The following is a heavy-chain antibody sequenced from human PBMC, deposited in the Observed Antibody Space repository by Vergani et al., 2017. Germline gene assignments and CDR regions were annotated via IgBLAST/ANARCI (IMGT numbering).Heavy chain of an antibody. CDR2: IWYDGSNN. Sequence: VQLVESGGGLVKPGGSLRLSCAASGFTFSSYGMHWVRQAPGKGLEWVAVIWYDGSNNYYADSVKGRFTISRDNSKNTLYLQMNSRRAEDTAVYYCARDGEGYCSSTSCDADNYYYGMDVWGQGTTVTVSS. CDR3: ARDGEGYCSSTSCDADNYYYGMDV. J-gene: IGHJ6*02. D-gene: IGHD2-2*01. CDR1: GFTFSSYG. V-gene: IGHV3-33*08.